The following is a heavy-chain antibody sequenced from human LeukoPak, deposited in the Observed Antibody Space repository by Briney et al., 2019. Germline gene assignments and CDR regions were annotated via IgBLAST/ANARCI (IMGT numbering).Heavy chain of an antibody. D-gene: IGHD6-13*01. CDR3: ARPAVAGGRIRYYFYY. CDR1: GFTFSSYG. J-gene: IGHJ4*02. Sequence: GGSLRLSCAASGFTFSSYGMHWVRQAPGKGLEWVAVIWYDGSNKYYADSVKGRFTISRDNSKNTLYLQMNSLRAEDTAVYYCARPAVAGGRIRYYFYYWGQGTLVTVSS. CDR2: IWYDGSNK. V-gene: IGHV3-33*01.